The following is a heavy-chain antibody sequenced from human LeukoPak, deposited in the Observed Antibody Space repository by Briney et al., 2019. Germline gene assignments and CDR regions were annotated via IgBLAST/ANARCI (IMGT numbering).Heavy chain of an antibody. J-gene: IGHJ6*04. V-gene: IGHV1-69*05. Sequence: GSSVKVSCKASGGTFSSYAISWVRQAPGQGLEWMGRIIPIFGTANYAQKFQGRVTITTDESTSTAYMELSSLRSEDTAVYYCARVLIAAAGPLATTWVMDVWGKGTSVTVSS. CDR3: ARVLIAAAGPLATTWVMDV. D-gene: IGHD6-13*01. CDR1: GGTFSSYA. CDR2: IIPIFGTA.